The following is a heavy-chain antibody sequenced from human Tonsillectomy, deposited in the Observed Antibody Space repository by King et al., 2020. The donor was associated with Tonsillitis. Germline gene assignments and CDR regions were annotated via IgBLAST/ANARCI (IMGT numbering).Heavy chain of an antibody. CDR2: ISSSSTYI. CDR3: ARDLKVAAAQTKLEQRNYYYYGMDV. Sequence: VQLVQSGGGLVKPGGSLRLSCAASGFTFSTYSMNWVRQAPGKGLEWVSSISSSSTYIYYADSLKGRFTISRDNAKNSLYLQMNSLRAEDTAVYYCARDLKVAAAQTKLEQRNYYYYGMDVGGQGTTVTVSS. V-gene: IGHV3-21*01. D-gene: IGHD6-13*01. J-gene: IGHJ6*02. CDR1: GFTFSTYS.